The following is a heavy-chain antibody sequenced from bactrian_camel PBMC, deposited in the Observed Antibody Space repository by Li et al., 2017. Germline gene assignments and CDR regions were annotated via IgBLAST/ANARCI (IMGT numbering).Heavy chain of an antibody. CDR1: GSGYISGTYC. Sequence: HVQLVESGGGSVQSGGSLRLSCAASGSGYISGTYCLGWFRQVPGKEREGVARIYSGGISVYYIETVKGRFTLSQDNAKNTVYLQMNSLKTEDTATYYCTKPPTRGQGTQVTVS. J-gene: IGHJ4*01. D-gene: IGHD7*01. V-gene: IGHV3S1*01. CDR3: TKPPT. CDR2: IYSGGISV.